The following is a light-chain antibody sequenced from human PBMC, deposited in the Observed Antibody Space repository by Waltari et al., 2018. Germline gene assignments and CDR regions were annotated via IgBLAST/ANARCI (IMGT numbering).Light chain of an antibody. J-gene: IGKJ1*01. CDR3: QQSYNTPWT. V-gene: IGKV1-39*01. Sequence: DIQMTQSPSSLSASVGDRVTITCRASQTISNYLNWYQQKPGKAPRLLIYGASSLQSGVPSRFSGSGSGTDFTLTISSLQPEDFAGYYCQQSYNTPWTCGQGTKVEI. CDR1: QTISNY. CDR2: GAS.